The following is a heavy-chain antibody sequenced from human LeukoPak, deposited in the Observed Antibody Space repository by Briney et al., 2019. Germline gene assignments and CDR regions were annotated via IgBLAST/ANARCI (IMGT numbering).Heavy chain of an antibody. J-gene: IGHJ3*02. V-gene: IGHV1-46*01. Sequence: ASVKVSCKAPGYTFTTYYMHWVRQAPGQGLEWMGIINPSGGSTIYAQKFQGRVTMTRDMSTSTVYMELSSLRSEDTAVYYCARDMDILTGFQSFDIWGQGTMVTVSS. D-gene: IGHD3-9*01. CDR1: GYTFTTYY. CDR2: INPSGGST. CDR3: ARDMDILTGFQSFDI.